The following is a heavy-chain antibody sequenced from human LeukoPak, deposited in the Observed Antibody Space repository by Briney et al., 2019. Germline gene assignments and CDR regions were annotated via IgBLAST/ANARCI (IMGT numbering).Heavy chain of an antibody. Sequence: GGSLRLSCAASGFTFSSYAMSWVRQAPGKGLEWVSAISGSGGSTYYADSVKGRFTISRDNSKNTLYLQMNSLRAEDTAVYYCAKGAWGLGSLPLPGWFDPWGQGTLVTVSS. CDR3: AKGAWGLGSLPLPGWFDP. D-gene: IGHD3-10*01. CDR2: ISGSGGST. CDR1: GFTFSSYA. J-gene: IGHJ5*02. V-gene: IGHV3-23*01.